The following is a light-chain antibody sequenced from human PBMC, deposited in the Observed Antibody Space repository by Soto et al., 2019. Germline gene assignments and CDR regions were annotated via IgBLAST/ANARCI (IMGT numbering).Light chain of an antibody. V-gene: IGLV2-11*01. CDR3: CSYAGSSTLV. CDR2: DVN. Sequence: QSALTQPRSVSGSPGQSVTLSCTGTSSDVGGYHYVSWYQHPPGKAPKIIIYDVNKRPSGVPDRFSGSTSGKTASLTISRLQTEDEADYYCCSYAGSSTLVFGGGTKVTVL. J-gene: IGLJ2*01. CDR1: SSDVGGYHY.